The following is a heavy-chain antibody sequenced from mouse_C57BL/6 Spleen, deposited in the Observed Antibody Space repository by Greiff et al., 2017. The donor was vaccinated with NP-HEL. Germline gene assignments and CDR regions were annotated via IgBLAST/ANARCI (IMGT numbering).Heavy chain of an antibody. V-gene: IGHV2-4*01. CDR3: AKDYYGYVGAWFGY. J-gene: IGHJ3*01. CDR2: IWSGGST. Sequence: VQLQQSGPGLVQPSQSLSITCTVSGFSLTSYGVHWVRQPPGKGLEWLGVIWSGGSTDYNAAFISRLTISKDNSKSQVYFKINGLQADDTAIYYCAKDYYGYVGAWFGYWGQGTLVTVSA. D-gene: IGHD2-2*01. CDR1: GFSLTSYG.